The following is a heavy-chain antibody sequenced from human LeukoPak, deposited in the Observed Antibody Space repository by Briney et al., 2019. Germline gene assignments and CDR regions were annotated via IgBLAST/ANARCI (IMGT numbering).Heavy chain of an antibody. CDR2: ISSRSAYI. J-gene: IGHJ4*02. Sequence: GGSLRLSCAAPGFTFSDYSVNWVRQAAGKGLEWVSSISSRSAYIHYTDSVKGRFTISRDNAENSLYLQMNNLRADDTAVYYCARDRSGSYPYYFDYWGQGTVVTVSS. CDR3: ARDRSGSYPYYFDY. V-gene: IGHV3-21*01. D-gene: IGHD1-26*01. CDR1: GFTFSDYS.